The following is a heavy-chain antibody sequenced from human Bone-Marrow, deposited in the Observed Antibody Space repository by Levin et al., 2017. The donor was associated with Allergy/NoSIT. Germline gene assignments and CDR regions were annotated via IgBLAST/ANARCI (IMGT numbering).Heavy chain of an antibody. V-gene: IGHV3-23*01. Sequence: GESLKISCAASGFTFANHAMTWVRHAPGKGLEWVSTIRPNSERTYFADSVKGRFTVSRDDSMNMLYLQMHSLRADDTAVYYCAREQGARGWYTVDFWGQGTLVTVSS. D-gene: IGHD6-19*01. CDR1: GFTFANHA. J-gene: IGHJ4*02. CDR3: AREQGARGWYTVDF. CDR2: IRPNSERT.